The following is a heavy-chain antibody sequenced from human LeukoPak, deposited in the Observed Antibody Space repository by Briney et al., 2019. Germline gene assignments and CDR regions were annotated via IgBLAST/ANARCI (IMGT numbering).Heavy chain of an antibody. V-gene: IGHV3-23*01. CDR1: GFTFSSYA. CDR2: ISGSGGST. CDR3: ANDIPHFDS. Sequence: GGSLRLSCAASGFTFSSYAMSWFRQAPGKGLECVLAISGSGGSTYYADSAKGRFTISRDNSKNTLYLQMNSLRAEDTAVYYCANDIPHFDSWGQGTLVTVSS. J-gene: IGHJ4*02. D-gene: IGHD2-2*02.